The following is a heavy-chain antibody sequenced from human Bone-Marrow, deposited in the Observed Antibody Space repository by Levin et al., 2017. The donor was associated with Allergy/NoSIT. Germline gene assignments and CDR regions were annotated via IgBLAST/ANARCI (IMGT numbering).Heavy chain of an antibody. Sequence: ETLSLTCAASGFTFSNHWMHWVRQPPGKGLVWLSRINTDGTRTTYADSSEGRFTISRDNARNTLYLEVNSLRTEDTAVYYCARDGTDFRAFDMWGPGTMVTVSS. V-gene: IGHV3-74*01. CDR3: ARDGTDFRAFDM. D-gene: IGHD2/OR15-2a*01. CDR2: INTDGTRT. J-gene: IGHJ3*02. CDR1: GFTFSNHW.